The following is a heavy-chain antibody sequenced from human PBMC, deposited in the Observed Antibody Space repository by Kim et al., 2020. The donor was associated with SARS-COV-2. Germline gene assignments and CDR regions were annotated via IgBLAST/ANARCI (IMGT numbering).Heavy chain of an antibody. CDR3: STGEGEFLLPLDY. V-gene: IGHV3-33*01. J-gene: IGHJ4*02. CDR2: IWYDGSYK. CDR1: GFTFSDYG. D-gene: IGHD3-10*01. Sequence: GGSLRLSCAASGFTFSDYGMHWVRQAPGKGLEWVAVIWYDGSYKYYADSVKGRFTISRDNSKNTLYLQMNSLIAEDTAVYYCSTGEGEFLLPLDYWGQGTLVTVSS.